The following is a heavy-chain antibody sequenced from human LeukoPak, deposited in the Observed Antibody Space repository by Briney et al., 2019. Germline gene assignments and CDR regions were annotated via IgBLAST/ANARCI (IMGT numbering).Heavy chain of an antibody. J-gene: IGHJ4*02. Sequence: PGGSLRLSCAASGSTFSNYAMGWVRQAPGKGLEWVSTINDSGGRTRYADSVKGRFTISRDNSKNTLYLQMKSLRAEDTAVYYCDGADYWGQGTLVTVSS. V-gene: IGHV3-23*01. CDR3: DGADY. CDR1: GSTFSNYA. CDR2: INDSGGRT.